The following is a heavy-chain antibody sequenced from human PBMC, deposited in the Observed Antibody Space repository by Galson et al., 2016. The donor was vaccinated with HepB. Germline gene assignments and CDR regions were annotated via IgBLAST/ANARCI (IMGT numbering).Heavy chain of an antibody. CDR2: ISYGGNNK. V-gene: IGHV3-30*18. J-gene: IGHJ6*02. CDR3: AKDDSCYYGSGSYSSLKYYYVSGVDV. D-gene: IGHD3-10*01. Sequence: SLRLSCAASGFTFSTCGMHWVRQAPGKGLEWVAVISYGGNNKYYADSVKGRFTISRDNSRNTLYLQMNSLRAEDTALYYCAKDDSCYYGSGSYSSLKYYYVSGVDVWGQGTTVTVSS. CDR1: GFTFSTCG.